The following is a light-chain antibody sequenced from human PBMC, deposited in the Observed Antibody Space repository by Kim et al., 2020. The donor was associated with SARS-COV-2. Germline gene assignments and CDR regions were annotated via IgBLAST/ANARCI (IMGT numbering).Light chain of an antibody. CDR3: HQYDNLPCT. Sequence: DIQMTQSPSSLSASVGDRVTITCQASQDISNYLNWYQQKPGKAPKLLIYDASNLETGVPSRFSGSGSGTDFTFTISSLQPEDIATYYCHQYDNLPCTFGQGTKLEI. V-gene: IGKV1-33*01. CDR2: DAS. CDR1: QDISNY. J-gene: IGKJ2*02.